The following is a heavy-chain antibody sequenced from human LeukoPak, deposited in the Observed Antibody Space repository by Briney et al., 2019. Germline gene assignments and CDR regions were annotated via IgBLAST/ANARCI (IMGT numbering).Heavy chain of an antibody. CDR1: GFTFSSYG. Sequence: PGGSLRLSCAASGFTFSSYGMHWVRQAPGKGLEWVAVIWYDGSNKYYADSVKGRFTISRDNSKNTLYLQMSSLRAEDTAVYYCAKDWNYYDSSGYYPDYWGQGTLVTVSS. CDR2: IWYDGSNK. V-gene: IGHV3-33*06. D-gene: IGHD3-22*01. CDR3: AKDWNYYDSSGYYPDY. J-gene: IGHJ4*02.